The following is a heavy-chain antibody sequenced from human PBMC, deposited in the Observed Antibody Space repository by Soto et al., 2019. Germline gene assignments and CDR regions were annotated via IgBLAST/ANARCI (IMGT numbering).Heavy chain of an antibody. CDR3: ARDSAYTSRGWYSWYGMDV. CDR1: GYTFTGYY. V-gene: IGHV1-2*04. J-gene: IGHJ6*02. Sequence: ASVKVSGKASGYTFTGYYMHWVRQAPGQGLEWMGWINPNSGGTNYAQKFQGWVTMTRDTSISTAYMELSRLRSDDTAVYYCARDSAYTSRGWYSWYGMDVWGQGTTVTVSS. D-gene: IGHD6-19*01. CDR2: INPNSGGT.